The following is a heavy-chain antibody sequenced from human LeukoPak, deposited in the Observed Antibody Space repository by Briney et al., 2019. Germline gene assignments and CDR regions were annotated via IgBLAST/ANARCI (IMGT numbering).Heavy chain of an antibody. V-gene: IGHV1-69*13. CDR2: IIPIFGTA. J-gene: IGHJ6*03. CDR3: ARALWGGYYMDV. D-gene: IGHD3-16*01. CDR1: GGTFSSYA. Sequence: SVKVSRKAFGGTFSSYAISWVRQAPGQGLVWMGGIIPIFGTANYAQKFQGRVTITADESTSTAYMELSSLRSEDTAVYYCARALWGGYYMDVWGKGTTVTVSS.